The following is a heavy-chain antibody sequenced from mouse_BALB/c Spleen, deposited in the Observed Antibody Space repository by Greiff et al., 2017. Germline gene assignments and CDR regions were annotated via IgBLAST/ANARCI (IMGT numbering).Heavy chain of an antibody. J-gene: IGHJ3*01. CDR1: GFTFSSYG. Sequence: EVQGVESGGDLVKPGGSLKLSCAASGFTFSSYGMSWVRQTPDKRLEWVATISSGGSYTYYPDSVKGRFTISRDNDKNTLYLQMSSLKSEDTAMYYCARQDGPFAYWGQGTLVTVSA. CDR3: ARQDGPFAY. CDR2: ISSGGSYT. V-gene: IGHV5-6*01. D-gene: IGHD1-2*01.